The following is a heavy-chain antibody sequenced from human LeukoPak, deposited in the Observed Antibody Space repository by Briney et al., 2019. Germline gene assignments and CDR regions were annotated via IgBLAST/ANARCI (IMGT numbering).Heavy chain of an antibody. CDR1: GYSFTSYW. J-gene: IGHJ4*02. CDR2: IYPGDSDT. Sequence: GESLKISCKGSGYSFTSYWIGWVRPMPGKGLEWMGIIYPGDSDTRYSPSFQGQVTISADKSISTAYLQWSSLKASDTAMYYCARLFGVQYSSGHFDYWGQGTLVTVSS. V-gene: IGHV5-51*01. D-gene: IGHD6-19*01. CDR3: ARLFGVQYSSGHFDY.